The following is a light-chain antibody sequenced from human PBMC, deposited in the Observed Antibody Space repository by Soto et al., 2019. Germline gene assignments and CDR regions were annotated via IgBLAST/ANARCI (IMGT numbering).Light chain of an antibody. CDR2: DVS. V-gene: IGLV2-8*01. J-gene: IGLJ2*01. Sequence: QSALTQPPSASGSPGQSVTISCTGTSSDVGGYNYVSWYQQHPGKAPKVIIYDVSKPPSGVPDRFSGSKSGNTASLTVSGLQTEDEADYYCASHAGSSAVFGGGTKVTVL. CDR3: ASHAGSSAV. CDR1: SSDVGGYNY.